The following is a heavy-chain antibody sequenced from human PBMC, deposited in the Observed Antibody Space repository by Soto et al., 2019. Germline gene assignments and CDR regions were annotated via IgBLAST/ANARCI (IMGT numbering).Heavy chain of an antibody. CDR2: IHHSGST. CDR1: GYSITSGHY. CDR3: ARRIEMTTMKTGMDV. Sequence: SETLSLTCDVSGYSITSGHYWGWIRQPPGKGLEWIGIIHHSGSTYYNPSLKRRVTISIDTSRSRFSLKLISLTAADTAVYYCARRIEMTTMKTGMDVWGQGTTVTLSS. J-gene: IGHJ6*02. V-gene: IGHV4-38-2*01.